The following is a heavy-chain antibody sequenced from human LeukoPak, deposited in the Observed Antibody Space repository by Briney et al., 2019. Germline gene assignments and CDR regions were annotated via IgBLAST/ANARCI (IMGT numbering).Heavy chain of an antibody. J-gene: IGHJ3*02. CDR3: ARDTGAAAGTGNAFDI. V-gene: IGHV1-69*01. CDR2: IIPIFGTA. CDR1: GGTFSSYA. Sequence: SVKVSCKASGGTFSSYAISWVRQAPGQGLEWMGGIIPIFGTANYAQKFQGRVTITADESRSTAYMELSSLRSEDTAVYYCARDTGAAAGTGNAFDIWGQGTMVTVSS. D-gene: IGHD6-13*01.